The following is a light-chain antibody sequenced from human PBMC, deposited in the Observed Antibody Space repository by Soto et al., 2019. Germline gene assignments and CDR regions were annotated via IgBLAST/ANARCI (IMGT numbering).Light chain of an antibody. CDR3: QQRSSWPPALS. V-gene: IGKV3-11*01. J-gene: IGKJ4*01. CDR1: QSISSN. CDR2: DAS. Sequence: EIVMTQSPATLSVSPGERATLSCRASQSISSNLAWYQQKPGQAPRLLIYDASNRATGVPGRFSGSGSGTDFTLTISSLEPEDFAVYYCQQRSSWPPALSFGGGTKVE.